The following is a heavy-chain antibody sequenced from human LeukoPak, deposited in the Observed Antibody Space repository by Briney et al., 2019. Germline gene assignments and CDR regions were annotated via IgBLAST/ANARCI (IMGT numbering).Heavy chain of an antibody. J-gene: IGHJ4*02. D-gene: IGHD3-10*01. CDR1: GGSISSNSYY. Sequence: KPSETLSLTCAVSGGSISSNSYYWGWIRQPPGKGLEWIGSIYYSGSTYYNPSLKSRVTISVDTSKNQFSLKLSSVTAADTAVYYCARVGTLLWFGELLNTNLDYWGQGTLVTVSS. V-gene: IGHV4-39*07. CDR2: IYYSGST. CDR3: ARVGTLLWFGELLNTNLDY.